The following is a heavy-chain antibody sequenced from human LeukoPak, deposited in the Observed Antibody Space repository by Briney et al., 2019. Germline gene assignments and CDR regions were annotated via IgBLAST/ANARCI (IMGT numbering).Heavy chain of an antibody. V-gene: IGHV4-59*01. Sequence: SETLSLTCTVSGGSISSYYWSWIRQPPGKGLEWIGYIYYSGSTNYNPSLKSRVTISVDTSKNQFSLKLSSVTAADTAVYYCARGGQYSKSYYHYYMDVWGKGTTVTVSS. J-gene: IGHJ6*03. D-gene: IGHD6-6*01. CDR2: IYYSGST. CDR1: GGSISSYY. CDR3: ARGGQYSKSYYHYYMDV.